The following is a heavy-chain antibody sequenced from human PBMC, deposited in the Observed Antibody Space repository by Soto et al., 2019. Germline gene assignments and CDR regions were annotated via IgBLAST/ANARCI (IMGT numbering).Heavy chain of an antibody. CDR3: ARHRGRSDRLSYSHRMDF. CDR2: ISSSSGST. V-gene: IGHV3-11*06. CDR1: GCTFSDYY. Sequence: GGSRRLAWAASGCTFSDYYMSWSRQAPGKGQEYISYISSSSGSTNYADSVKGRCTISRDNAKNSLYLQMSSLRAADTAVYSCARHRGRSDRLSYSHRMDFWRQGPTVAVSS. J-gene: IGHJ6*02. D-gene: IGHD2-15*01.